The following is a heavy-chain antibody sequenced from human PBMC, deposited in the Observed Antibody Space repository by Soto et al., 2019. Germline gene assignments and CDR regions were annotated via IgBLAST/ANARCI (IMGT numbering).Heavy chain of an antibody. CDR1: GFTFSSYA. Sequence: EVQLLESGGGLVQPGGSLRLSCAASGFTFSSYAMSWLRQAPGKGLEWVSAISGSGGSTYYADSVKGRVTISRDNSKNTLYLQVNSPRAEDTAVYDCAKGGPQLERPPLGAFVIWGQGTMVTVSS. CDR2: ISGSGGST. V-gene: IGHV3-23*01. J-gene: IGHJ3*02. CDR3: AKGGPQLERPPLGAFVI. D-gene: IGHD1-1*01.